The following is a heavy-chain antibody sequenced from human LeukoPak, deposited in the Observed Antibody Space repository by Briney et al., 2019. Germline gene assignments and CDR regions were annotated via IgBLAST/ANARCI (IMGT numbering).Heavy chain of an antibody. Sequence: GGSLRLSCAASGFTFSSYSMNWVRQAPGKGLEWVSSISSSSSYIYYADSVKGRFTISRDNAKNSLYLQMNSLRAEDTAVYYCAREKVGATYGGDYWGQGTLVTVSS. CDR2: ISSSSSYI. D-gene: IGHD1-26*01. J-gene: IGHJ4*02. CDR1: GFTFSSYS. V-gene: IGHV3-21*01. CDR3: AREKVGATYGGDY.